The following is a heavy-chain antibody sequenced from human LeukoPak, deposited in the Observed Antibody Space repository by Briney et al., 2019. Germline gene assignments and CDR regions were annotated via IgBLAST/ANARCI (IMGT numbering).Heavy chain of an antibody. CDR3: ASSFGGSYYFDY. CDR2: INPSGGST. CDR1: GYTFTSYY. V-gene: IGHV1-46*01. J-gene: IGHJ4*02. D-gene: IGHD1-26*01. Sequence: GASVKVSCKASGYTFTSYYMHWVRQAPGQGLEWMGIINPSGGSTSYAQKFQGRVTITADESTSTAYMELSSLRSEDTAVYYCASSFGGSYYFDYWGQGTLVTVSS.